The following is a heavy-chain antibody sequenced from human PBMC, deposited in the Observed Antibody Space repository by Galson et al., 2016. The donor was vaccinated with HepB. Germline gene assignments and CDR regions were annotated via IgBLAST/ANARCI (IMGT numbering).Heavy chain of an antibody. CDR1: EYTFTSSD. Sequence: SVKVSCKASEYTFTSSDINWVRQATGQGLEWMGWVTPNSDNTAYAPKFQGRVTMTYNTSITTAYMELSGLRSEDTAVYYCARESSRLTFSGVVILLAGLDVWGQGTTVTVSS. J-gene: IGHJ6*02. CDR2: VTPNSDNT. D-gene: IGHD3-3*01. V-gene: IGHV1-8*01. CDR3: ARESSRLTFSGVVILLAGLDV.